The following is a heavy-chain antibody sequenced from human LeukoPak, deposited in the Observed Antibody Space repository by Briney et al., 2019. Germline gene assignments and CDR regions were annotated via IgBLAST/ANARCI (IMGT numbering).Heavy chain of an antibody. Sequence: ASVKVSCKASGYTFTGYYMHWVRQAPGQGLEWMGWINPNSGGTNYAQKFQGRVTMTRDTSISTAYMELSRLRSDDTAVYYCARSDDYGDYQRYWGQGTLVTVSS. CDR3: ARSDDYGDYQRY. J-gene: IGHJ4*02. V-gene: IGHV1-2*02. CDR1: GYTFTGYY. D-gene: IGHD4-17*01. CDR2: INPNSGGT.